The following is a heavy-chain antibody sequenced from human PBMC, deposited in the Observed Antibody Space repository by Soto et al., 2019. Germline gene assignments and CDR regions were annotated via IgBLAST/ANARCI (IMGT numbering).Heavy chain of an antibody. V-gene: IGHV1-69*13. CDR3: ARGFGSGSYYSDY. CDR1: GYTFNTYG. D-gene: IGHD3-10*01. CDR2: IIPIFGTA. J-gene: IGHJ4*02. Sequence: ASVKVSCKTSGYTFNTYGFTWVRQAPGQGLEWMGGIIPIFGTANYAQKFQGRVTITADESTSTAYMELSSLRSEDTAVYYCARGFGSGSYYSDYWGQGTLVTVSS.